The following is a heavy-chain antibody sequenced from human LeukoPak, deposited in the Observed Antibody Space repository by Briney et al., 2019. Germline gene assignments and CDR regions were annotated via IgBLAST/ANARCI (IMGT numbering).Heavy chain of an antibody. CDR3: ARVYKWLEHDNAFDI. V-gene: IGHV1-2*02. CDR1: GYTFTGYY. CDR2: IKSNSGGT. J-gene: IGHJ3*02. Sequence: GASVKVSCKASGYTFTGYYMHWVRQAPGQGLEWMGWIKSNSGGTNYAQKFQGRVTMTRDTSISTAYMELSRLRPDDTAVYYCARVYKWLEHDNAFDIWGQGTMVTVSS. D-gene: IGHD6-19*01.